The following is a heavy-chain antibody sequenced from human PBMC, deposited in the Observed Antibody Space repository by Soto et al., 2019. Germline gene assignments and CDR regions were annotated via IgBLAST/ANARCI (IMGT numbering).Heavy chain of an antibody. V-gene: IGHV3-33*01. Sequence: QVHLVASGGGVVQPDRSLRLSCAASGFTFNTFGMHWVRQAPGKGLEWVAVIWYDGSKAYYADSVKGRFTISRDNSKNTLYLEMNGLRAEDTAVYYCARDIWFERSKCLDYWGQGTLVTVS. CDR2: IWYDGSKA. J-gene: IGHJ4*02. CDR3: ARDIWFERSKCLDY. D-gene: IGHD3-10*01. CDR1: GFTFNTFG.